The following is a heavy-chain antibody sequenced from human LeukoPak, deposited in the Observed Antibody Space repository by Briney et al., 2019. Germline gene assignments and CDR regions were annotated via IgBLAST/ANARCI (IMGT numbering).Heavy chain of an antibody. CDR1: GFTFSSYG. CDR2: IRYDGSNK. Sequence: TGGSLRLSCAASGFTFSSYGMHWVRQAPGKGLERVAFIRYDGSNKYYADAEKGRFTISRDNSKNTLYLQMNSLRAEDTAVYDCARRDSSSWLREKILDYWGQGTLVTVSS. V-gene: IGHV3-30*02. J-gene: IGHJ4*02. D-gene: IGHD6-13*01. CDR3: ARRDSSSWLREKILDY.